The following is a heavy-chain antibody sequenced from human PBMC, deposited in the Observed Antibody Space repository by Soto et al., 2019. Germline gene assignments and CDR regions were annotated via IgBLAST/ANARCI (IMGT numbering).Heavy chain of an antibody. CDR2: ISYDGSNK. Sequence: GGSLRLSCAASGFTFSSYAMHWVRQAPGKGLEWVAVISYDGSNKYYADSVKGRFTISRDNSKNTLYLQMNSLRAEDTAVYYCARDRPRYFDWLLSHFDYWGQGTLVTVSS. D-gene: IGHD3-9*01. J-gene: IGHJ4*02. CDR3: ARDRPRYFDWLLSHFDY. V-gene: IGHV3-30-3*01. CDR1: GFTFSSYA.